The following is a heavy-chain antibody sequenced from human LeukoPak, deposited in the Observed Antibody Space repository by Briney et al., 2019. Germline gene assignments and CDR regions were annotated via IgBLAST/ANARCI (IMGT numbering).Heavy chain of an antibody. CDR3: ARDFMVRGVSDC. Sequence: GGSLRLSCAAFSGYWMTWVRQAPGKGLEWVANIKQDGSEKYYVDSVKGRFTISRDNAKNSLYLQMNSLRAEDTAVYYCARDFMVRGVSDCWGQGTLVTVSS. J-gene: IGHJ4*02. D-gene: IGHD3-10*01. CDR2: IKQDGSEK. CDR1: SGYW. V-gene: IGHV3-7*03.